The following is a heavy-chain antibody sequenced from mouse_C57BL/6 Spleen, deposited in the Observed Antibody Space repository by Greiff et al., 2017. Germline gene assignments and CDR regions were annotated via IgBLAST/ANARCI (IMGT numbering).Heavy chain of an antibody. CDR3: ARTGGSSYGGDY. CDR1: GYTFTSYG. V-gene: IGHV1-81*01. D-gene: IGHD1-1*01. CDR2: IYPRSGNT. J-gene: IGHJ2*01. Sequence: VHLVESGAELARPGASVKLSCKASGYTFTSYGISWVKQRTGQGLEWIGEIYPRSGNTYYNEKLKGKATLTADKSSSTAYMELRSLTSEDSAVYFCARTGGSSYGGDYWGQGTTLTVSS.